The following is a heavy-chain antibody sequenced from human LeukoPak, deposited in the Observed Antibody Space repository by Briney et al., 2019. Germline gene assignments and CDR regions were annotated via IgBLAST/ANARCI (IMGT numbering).Heavy chain of an antibody. V-gene: IGHV5-51*01. Sequence: GEPLKISCKGSGYTFTKYWIGWVRQMPGKGLEWMGIIHPGDSHTWYSPSFQGQVTISADKSISMAYLQWSSLKASDTAMYFCARQPGMTAKSWYFDLWGRGTLVTVSS. CDR3: ARQPGMTAKSWYFDL. CDR2: IHPGDSHT. CDR1: GYTFTKYW. J-gene: IGHJ2*01. D-gene: IGHD2-2*01.